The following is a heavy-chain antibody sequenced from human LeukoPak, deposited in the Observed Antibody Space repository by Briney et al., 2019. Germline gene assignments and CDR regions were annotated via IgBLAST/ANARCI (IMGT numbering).Heavy chain of an antibody. J-gene: IGHJ4*02. CDR2: INHSGST. Sequence: PSETLSLTCAVYGGSFSRYYWSWIRQPPGKGLEWIGEINHSGSTNYNPSLKSRVTISVDTSKNQFSLKLSSVTAADTAVYYCARRIVHYYFDYWGQGTLVTDSS. CDR1: GGSFSRYY. V-gene: IGHV4-34*01. D-gene: IGHD2/OR15-2a*01. CDR3: ARRIVHYYFDY.